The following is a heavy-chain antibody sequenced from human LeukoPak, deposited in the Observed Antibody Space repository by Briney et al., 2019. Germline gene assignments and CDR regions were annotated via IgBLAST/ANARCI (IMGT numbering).Heavy chain of an antibody. J-gene: IGHJ4*02. CDR2: INHSGST. CDR3: ARRLPTAVAPFDY. Sequence: SETLSLTCAVYGGSFSGYYWSWIRQPPGKGLEWIGEINHSGSTNYNPSLKSRVTISVDTSKNQFSLKLSSVTAADTAVYYCARRLPTAVAPFDYWGQGTLVTVSS. V-gene: IGHV4-34*01. D-gene: IGHD6-19*01. CDR1: GGSFSGYY.